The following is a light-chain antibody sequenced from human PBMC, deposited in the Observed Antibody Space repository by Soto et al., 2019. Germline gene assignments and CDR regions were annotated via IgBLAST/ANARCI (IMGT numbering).Light chain of an antibody. CDR1: SSDVGGYNY. J-gene: IGLJ1*01. V-gene: IGLV2-11*01. CDR2: DVS. Sequence: QSALSQPRSVSGSPGQSVTISCTGTSSDVGGYNYVSWYQQHSGKAPKLMIYDVSKRPSGLPDRFSGSKSGNTASLTITGLQAEDGADYSCCSDAGGYVFGTGTKLTVL. CDR3: CSDAGGYV.